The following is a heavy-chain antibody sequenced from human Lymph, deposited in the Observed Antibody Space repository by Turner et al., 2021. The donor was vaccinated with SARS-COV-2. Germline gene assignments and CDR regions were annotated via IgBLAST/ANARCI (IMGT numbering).Heavy chain of an antibody. D-gene: IGHD3-22*01. CDR2: ISGSGGST. J-gene: IGHJ4*02. CDR1: GFTFGSYA. CDR3: AKNEMAMIVVVITLFDY. V-gene: IGHV3-23*01. Sequence: EVQLLASGGGLVQPGGSLRLSCAAAGFTFGSYAMSWVRKAQGKGLGWVSTISGSGGSTYEADSVKGRFTISRDNSKNTLYLQMNSLRAEDTAVYYCAKNEMAMIVVVITLFDYWGQGTLVTVSS.